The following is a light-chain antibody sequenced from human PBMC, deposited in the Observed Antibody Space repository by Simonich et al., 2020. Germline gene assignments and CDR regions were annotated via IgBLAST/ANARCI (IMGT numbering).Light chain of an antibody. V-gene: IGKV2-30*02. CDR1: QSLVHSDGNTY. CDR3: MQGTHWPPT. J-gene: IGKJ1*01. CDR2: KVS. Sequence: DVVMTQSPLSLPVTLGQPASISCRSSQSLVHSDGNTYLNWFQQRQGQSPRRLIYKVSNRDSGVPDIFSGSGSGTDFTLKISRVEAEDVGVYYCMQGTHWPPTFGQGTKVEIK.